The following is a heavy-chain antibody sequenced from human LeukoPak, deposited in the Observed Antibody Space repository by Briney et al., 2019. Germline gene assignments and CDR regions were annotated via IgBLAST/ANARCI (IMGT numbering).Heavy chain of an antibody. V-gene: IGHV1-18*01. CDR2: ISAYNGNT. Sequence: ASVKVSCKASGYTFTSYGISWVRQAPGQGLEWMGWISAYNGNTNYAQKLQGRVTMTTDTSTSTAYMELRSLRSDDTAVYYCARDSCSSSSCYTGWYYYYYYMDVWGKGTTVTVSS. CDR3: ARDSCSSSSCYTGWYYYYYYMDV. D-gene: IGHD2-2*02. CDR1: GYTFTSYG. J-gene: IGHJ6*03.